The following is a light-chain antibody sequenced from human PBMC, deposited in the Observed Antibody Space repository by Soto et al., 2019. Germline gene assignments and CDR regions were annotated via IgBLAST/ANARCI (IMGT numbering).Light chain of an antibody. J-gene: IGKJ4*01. CDR1: QSISSH. CDR2: AAS. V-gene: IGKV1-39*01. Sequence: DIQVTQSPSSLSASVGDRVTITCRASQSISSHLNWYQQKPGKAPRPLIFAASRLQSGVPSRFRSGGSGTVFTLTISSLDPEDHPTYYRPQNHNVPRTFGGGTKVEI. CDR3: PQNHNVPRT.